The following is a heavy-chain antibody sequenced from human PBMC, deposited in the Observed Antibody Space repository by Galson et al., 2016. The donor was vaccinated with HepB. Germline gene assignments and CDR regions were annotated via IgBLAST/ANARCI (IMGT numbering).Heavy chain of an antibody. Sequence: SVKVSCKASGFSFTNYAVHWVRQAPGQRLEWMGWINAAKGNTKYSQKFQGRVTITRGTSASAAYMAVSSLRSEDTAVYYCARGTVYYYDSSGYRSYYYYGMDVWGQGTTVTVSS. J-gene: IGHJ6*02. D-gene: IGHD3-22*01. CDR1: GFSFTNYA. V-gene: IGHV1-3*01. CDR3: ARGTVYYYDSSGYRSYYYYGMDV. CDR2: INAAKGNT.